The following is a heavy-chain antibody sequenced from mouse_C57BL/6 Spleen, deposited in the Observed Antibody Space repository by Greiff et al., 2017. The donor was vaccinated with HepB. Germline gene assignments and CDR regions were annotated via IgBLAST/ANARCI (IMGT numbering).Heavy chain of an antibody. Sequence: QVQLQQSGAELVKPGASVKLSCKASGYTFTSYWMHWVKQRPGQGLEWIGMIHPNSGSTNYNEKFKSKATLTVDKSSSTAYMQLSRLTSEDSAVYYGARDGDRNYYAMDYWGQGTSVTVSS. CDR2: IHPNSGST. V-gene: IGHV1-64*01. J-gene: IGHJ4*01. CDR3: ARDGDRNYYAMDY. D-gene: IGHD2-3*01. CDR1: GYTFTSYW.